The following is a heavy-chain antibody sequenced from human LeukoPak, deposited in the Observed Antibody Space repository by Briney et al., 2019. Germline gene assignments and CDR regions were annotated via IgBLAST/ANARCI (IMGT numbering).Heavy chain of an antibody. CDR2: TYYRSRWYN. CDR3: AKALIWSGYPPPFDY. J-gene: IGHJ4*02. D-gene: IGHD3-3*01. CDR1: GDSVSSSSAA. Sequence: SQTLSLTCAISGDSVSSSSAAWNWIRQSPSRGLEWLGRTYYRSRWYNDYAVSVKSRITIDPDTSKNQFSLQLNSATPEDTAVYYCAKALIWSGYPPPFDYWGQGTLVTVSS. V-gene: IGHV6-1*01.